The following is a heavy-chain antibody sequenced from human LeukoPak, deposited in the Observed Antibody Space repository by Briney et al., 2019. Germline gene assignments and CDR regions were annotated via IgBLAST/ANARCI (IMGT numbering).Heavy chain of an antibody. D-gene: IGHD1-14*01. Sequence: PGGSLRLSCAASGFTVSSNYMSWVRQAPGKGLEWVSVIHDGGSTYYADSVKGRFTISRDNSKNTLYLQMNSLRAGDTAVYYCARTHPTGYFDYWGQGTLVTVSS. CDR1: GFTVSSNY. CDR2: IHDGGST. CDR3: ARTHPTGYFDY. J-gene: IGHJ4*02. V-gene: IGHV3-53*01.